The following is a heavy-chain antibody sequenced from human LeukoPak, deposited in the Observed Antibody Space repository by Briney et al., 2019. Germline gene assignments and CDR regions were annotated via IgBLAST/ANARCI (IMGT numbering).Heavy chain of an antibody. CDR2: IYHSGNT. J-gene: IGHJ4*02. Sequence: SETLSLTCTVSGYSISSGYYWGWIRQPPGKGLQWIGSIYHSGNTYYNPSLKSRVTISVDTSKNQFSLKLSSVTAADTAVYYCARRIAAAGTYFDYWGQGTLVTVSS. D-gene: IGHD6-13*01. CDR1: GYSISSGYY. V-gene: IGHV4-38-2*02. CDR3: ARRIAAAGTYFDY.